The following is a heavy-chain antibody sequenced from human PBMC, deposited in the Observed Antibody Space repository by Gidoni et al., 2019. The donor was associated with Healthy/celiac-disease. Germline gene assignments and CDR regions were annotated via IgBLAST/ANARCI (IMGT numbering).Heavy chain of an antibody. Sequence: EVQLLESGGGWVQPGGSRRLSCAASGFTFSSYAMSWVRQAPGEGLGWVSAISGSGGSTYYSDSVKGRFTISRDNSKNTLYLQMNSLRAEDTAVYYCAKDLRDIVVVVAAHDYWGQGTLVTVSS. CDR3: AKDLRDIVVVVAAHDY. D-gene: IGHD2-15*01. V-gene: IGHV3-23*01. CDR1: GFTFSSYA. J-gene: IGHJ4*02. CDR2: ISGSGGST.